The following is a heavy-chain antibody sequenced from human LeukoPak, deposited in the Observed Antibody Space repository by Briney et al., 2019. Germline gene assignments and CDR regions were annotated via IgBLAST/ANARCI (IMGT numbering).Heavy chain of an antibody. CDR3: ERGADP. V-gene: IGHV3-64*01. Sequence: PGGSLRLSCAASGFTFSSYAMHWVRQAPGKGLEYVSAISSNGGSTYYANSVKGRFTISRDNSKNTLYLQMGSLRAEDMAVYYCERGADPWGQGTLVTASS. CDR1: GFTFSSYA. J-gene: IGHJ5*02. CDR2: ISSNGGST.